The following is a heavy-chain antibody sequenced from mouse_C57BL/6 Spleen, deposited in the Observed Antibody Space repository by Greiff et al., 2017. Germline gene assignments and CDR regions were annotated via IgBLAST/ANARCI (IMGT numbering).Heavy chain of an antibody. V-gene: IGHV3-6*01. Sequence: ESGPGLVKPSQSLSLTCSVTGYSITSGYYWNWIRQFPGNKLEWMGYISYDGSNNYNPSLKNRISITRDTSKNQFFLKLNSVTTEDTATYYCARLFHYFDYWGQGTTLTVSS. CDR3: ARLFHYFDY. CDR1: GYSITSGYY. CDR2: ISYDGSN. J-gene: IGHJ2*01.